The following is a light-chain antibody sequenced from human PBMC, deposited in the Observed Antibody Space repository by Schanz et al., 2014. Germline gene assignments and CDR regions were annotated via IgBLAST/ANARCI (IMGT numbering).Light chain of an antibody. V-gene: IGKV3-20*01. CDR1: QSVSSY. CDR3: QHYGGSFT. Sequence: EIVLTQSPATLSLSPGERATLSCRASQSVSSYLAWYQQKPGQAPRLLIYGASSRATGIPDRFSGSGSDSDFSLTISRLEPEDFAIYYCQHYGGSFTFGPGTRVDIK. CDR2: GAS. J-gene: IGKJ3*01.